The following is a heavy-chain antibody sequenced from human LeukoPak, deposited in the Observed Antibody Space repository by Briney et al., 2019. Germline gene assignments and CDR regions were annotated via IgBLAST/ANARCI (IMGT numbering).Heavy chain of an antibody. CDR3: ARDFNWASDY. J-gene: IGHJ4*02. CDR2: ISHDGNTG. Sequence: GGSLRLSCAASKFMFSAYNMHWVRQVPGKGLEWLAIISHDGNTGHYADSVKGRFTISRDNSKDTVDLQMNSLRADDTAVYYCARDFNWASDYWGQGTLVTVSS. V-gene: IGHV3-30-3*01. CDR1: KFMFSAYN. D-gene: IGHD3-16*01.